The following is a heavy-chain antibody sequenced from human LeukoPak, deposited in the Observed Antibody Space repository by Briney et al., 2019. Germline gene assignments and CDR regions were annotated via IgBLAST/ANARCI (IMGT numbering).Heavy chain of an antibody. CDR3: ARDPYDSSGTWSDY. J-gene: IGHJ4*02. V-gene: IGHV1-18*01. D-gene: IGHD3-22*01. CDR1: GYPFTSYG. CDR2: ISAYNGNT. Sequence: ASVKVSCRASGYPFTSYGISWVRQAPGQGLEWMGWISAYNGNTNYAQKPQGRVTMTTDTSTSTAYMELRSLRSDDTAVYYCARDPYDSSGTWSDYWGQGTLVTVSS.